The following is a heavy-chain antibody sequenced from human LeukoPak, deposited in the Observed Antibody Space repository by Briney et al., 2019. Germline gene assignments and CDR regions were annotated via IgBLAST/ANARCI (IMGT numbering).Heavy chain of an antibody. J-gene: IGHJ5*02. Sequence: GGSLRLSCAASGFTFNSYGMHWVRQAPGKGLEWVAVISYDGSNKYYADSVKGRFTISRDNSKNTLYLQMNSLRAEDTAVYYCAKDSTWKYYYDSSGYWAPNWFDPWGQGTLVTASS. V-gene: IGHV3-30*18. CDR2: ISYDGSNK. CDR3: AKDSTWKYYYDSSGYWAPNWFDP. CDR1: GFTFNSYG. D-gene: IGHD3-22*01.